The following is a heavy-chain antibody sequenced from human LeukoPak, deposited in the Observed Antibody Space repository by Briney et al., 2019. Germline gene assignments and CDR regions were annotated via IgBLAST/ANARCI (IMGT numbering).Heavy chain of an antibody. J-gene: IGHJ6*02. V-gene: IGHV1-8*01. CDR2: MNPNSGNT. D-gene: IGHD6-13*01. CDR3: ARSAAGSPPYYYGMDV. Sequence: GASVKVSCKASGYTFTSYDINWVRQATGQGLEWMGWMNPNSGNTGYAQKFQGRVTMTRNTSISTAYMELSSLRSEDTAVYYCARSAAGSPPYYYGMDVWGQGTTVTVSS. CDR1: GYTFTSYD.